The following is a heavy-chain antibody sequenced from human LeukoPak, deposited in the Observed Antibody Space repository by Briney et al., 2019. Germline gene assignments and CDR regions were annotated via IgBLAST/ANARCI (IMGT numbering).Heavy chain of an antibody. CDR2: ISGSGGST. CDR1: GFTFSSYA. D-gene: IGHD4-11*01. Sequence: GGSLRLSCAASGFTFSSYAMSWVRQAPGKGLEWVSAISGSGGSTYYADSVKGRFTISRDNSKNTLYLQMNSLRAEDTAVYYCAKGGHSNYVSYYYYYMDVWGKGTTVTVSS. CDR3: AKGGHSNYVSYYYYYMDV. V-gene: IGHV3-23*01. J-gene: IGHJ6*03.